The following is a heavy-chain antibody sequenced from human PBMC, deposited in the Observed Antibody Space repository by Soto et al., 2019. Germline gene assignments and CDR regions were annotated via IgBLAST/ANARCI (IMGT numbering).Heavy chain of an antibody. CDR3: ASSGWDNDAFDI. V-gene: IGHV1-8*01. D-gene: IGHD6-19*01. CDR2: MNPNSGNT. Sequence: GASVKVSCKASGYTFTSYDINWVRQATGQGLEWMGWMNPNSGNTGYAQKFRGRVTMTRNTSISTAYMELSSLRSEDTAVYYCASSGWDNDAFDIWGQGTMVTVSS. J-gene: IGHJ3*02. CDR1: GYTFTSYD.